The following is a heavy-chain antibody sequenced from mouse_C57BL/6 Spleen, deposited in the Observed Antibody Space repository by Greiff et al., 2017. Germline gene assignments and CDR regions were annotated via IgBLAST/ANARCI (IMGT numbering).Heavy chain of an antibody. J-gene: IGHJ1*03. CDR2: IYPGDGDT. D-gene: IGHD2-5*01. Sequence: VQGVESGAELVKPGASVKISCKASGYAFSSYWMNWVKQRPGKGLEWIGQIYPGDGDTNYNGKFKGKATLTADKSSSTAYMQLSSLTSEDSAVYFCARTSNYRDLLRYSDVWGTGTTVTVSS. V-gene: IGHV1-80*01. CDR1: GYAFSSYW. CDR3: ARTSNYRDLLRYSDV.